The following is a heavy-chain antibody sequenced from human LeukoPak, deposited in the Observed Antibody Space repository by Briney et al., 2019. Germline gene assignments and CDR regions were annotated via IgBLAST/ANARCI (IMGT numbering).Heavy chain of an antibody. CDR1: GGSISSYY. V-gene: IGHV4-59*01. Sequence: PSETLSLTCTVSGGSISSYYWSWIRQPPGKGLEGIGYIYYSGSTNYNPSLKSRVTISVDTSKNQFSLKLSSVTAADTAVYYCARGGVVTAMGTRYWYFDLWGRGTLVTVSS. CDR2: IYYSGST. CDR3: ARGGVVTAMGTRYWYFDL. D-gene: IGHD2-21*02. J-gene: IGHJ2*01.